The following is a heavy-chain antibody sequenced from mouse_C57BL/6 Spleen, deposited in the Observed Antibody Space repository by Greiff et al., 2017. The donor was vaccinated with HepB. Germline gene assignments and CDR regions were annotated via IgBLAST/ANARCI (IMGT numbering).Heavy chain of an antibody. J-gene: IGHJ4*01. CDR1: GFSLTSYG. D-gene: IGHD2-3*01. V-gene: IGHV2-2*01. CDR3: ASDGYYVYAMDY. CDR2: IWSGGST. Sequence: QVQLKQSGPGLVQPSQSLSITCTVSGFSLTSYGVHWVRQSPGKGLEWLGVIWSGGSTDYNAAFISRLSISKDNSKSQVFFKLNRLQADDTAIYYCASDGYYVYAMDYWGQGTSVTVSS.